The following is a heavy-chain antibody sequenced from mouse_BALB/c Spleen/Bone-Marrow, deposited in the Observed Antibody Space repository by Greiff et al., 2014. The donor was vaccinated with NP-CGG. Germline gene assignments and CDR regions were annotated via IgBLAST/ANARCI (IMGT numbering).Heavy chain of an antibody. D-gene: IGHD1-1*01. J-gene: IGHJ3*01. CDR1: GYTFTSYW. V-gene: IGHV1-5*01. CDR2: IYPGNSDT. CDR3: TRVYYYGSAWFAY. Sequence: DVQLQESGTVLARPGASVKMSCKASGYTFTSYWMHWVKQRPGQGLEWIGAIYPGNSDTSYNQKFKGKAKLTAVTSTSTAYMELSSRTNEDSAVYYCTRVYYYGSAWFAYWGQGTLVTVSA.